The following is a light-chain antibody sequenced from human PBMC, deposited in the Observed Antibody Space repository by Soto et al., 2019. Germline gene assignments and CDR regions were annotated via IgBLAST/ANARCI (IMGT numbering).Light chain of an antibody. CDR2: WAS. Sequence: DIVMTQSPDSLAVALGERATINCKSSQSVLYSCNNKNYLAWYQQKPGQPPKLLIYWASTRESGVPDRFSGSGSGTDFTLTISSLQAEDVAVYYCQQYYSTPRTFRQGTKVEIK. V-gene: IGKV4-1*01. CDR1: QSVLYSCNNKNY. CDR3: QQYYSTPRT. J-gene: IGKJ1*01.